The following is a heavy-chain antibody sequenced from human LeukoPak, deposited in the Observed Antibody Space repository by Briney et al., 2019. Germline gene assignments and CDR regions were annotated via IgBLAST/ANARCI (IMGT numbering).Heavy chain of an antibody. D-gene: IGHD6-6*01. CDR1: GFTLSSYA. CDR3: AKDRYSSSSGYFDY. J-gene: IGHJ4*02. Sequence: AGSLRLSCTASGFTLSSYAMSWVRQAPGKGLEWVSGFSGSGGKTYYAYSVKGRFTISKDNSKNTLYLQMNSLRAEDTAVYFCAKDRYSSSSGYFDYWGQGTLVTVSS. V-gene: IGHV3-23*01. CDR2: FSGSGGKT.